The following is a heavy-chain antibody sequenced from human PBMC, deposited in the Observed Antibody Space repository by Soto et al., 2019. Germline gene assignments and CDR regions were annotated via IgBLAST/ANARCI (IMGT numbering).Heavy chain of an antibody. CDR1: GGSFGSRAYY. CDR2: INYSGTT. Sequence: PSETLSLTCAVSGGSFGSRAYYWGWIRQAPGKGLEWIGGINYSGTTYYNPSLKSRVTISVDTSRNHFSLKLSSVTAADTALYYGSRRAPEGFDPWGQGTLVTVSS. V-gene: IGHV4-39*02. CDR3: SRRAPEGFDP. J-gene: IGHJ5*02.